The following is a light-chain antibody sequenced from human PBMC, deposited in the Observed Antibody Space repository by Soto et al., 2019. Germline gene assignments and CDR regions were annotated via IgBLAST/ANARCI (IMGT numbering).Light chain of an antibody. CDR2: DAS. Sequence: DIQMTQSPSSLSATVGDRVTITCRASQNISRYFNWYQQKPGQAPTLLISDASNVATGVPSRFSGSGSGTDFTFTISRLQPEDAATYYCQQCEDPPLTFGGGTKVEIK. J-gene: IGKJ4*01. CDR3: QQCEDPPLT. V-gene: IGKV1-33*01. CDR1: QNISRY.